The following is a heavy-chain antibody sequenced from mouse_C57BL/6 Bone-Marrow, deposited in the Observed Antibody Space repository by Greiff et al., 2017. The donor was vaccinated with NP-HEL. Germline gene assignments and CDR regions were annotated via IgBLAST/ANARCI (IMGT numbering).Heavy chain of an antibody. V-gene: IGHV5-6*02. J-gene: IGHJ3*01. Sequence: EVMLVESGGDLVKPGGSLKLSCAASGFTFSSYGMSWVRQTPDKRLEWVATISSGGSYTYYPDRVKGRFTISRDNAKNTLYLQISSLKSEDTAMYYCARPNWDAWFAYWGQGTLVTVSA. CDR3: ARPNWDAWFAY. CDR2: ISSGGSYT. D-gene: IGHD4-1*01. CDR1: GFTFSSYG.